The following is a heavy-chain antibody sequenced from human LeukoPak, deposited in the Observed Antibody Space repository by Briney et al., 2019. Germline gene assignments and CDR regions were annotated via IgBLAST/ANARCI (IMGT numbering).Heavy chain of an antibody. CDR1: GGSISSYY. D-gene: IGHD3-10*01. CDR3: ARGPYYYGPGSSLDY. Sequence: SETLSLTCTVSGGSISSYYWSWIRQPPGKGLEWIGYIYYSGSTNYNPSLKSRVTISVDTSKNQFSLKLSSVTAADTAVYYCARGPYYYGPGSSLDYWGQGTLVTVSS. J-gene: IGHJ4*02. CDR2: IYYSGST. V-gene: IGHV4-59*12.